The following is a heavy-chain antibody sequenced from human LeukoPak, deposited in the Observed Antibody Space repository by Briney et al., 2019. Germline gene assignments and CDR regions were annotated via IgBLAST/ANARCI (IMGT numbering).Heavy chain of an antibody. D-gene: IGHD1-26*01. CDR1: GGSISSSSYD. Sequence: SETLSLTCTVSGGSISSSSYDWGWLREPPGKGLEGIGSIYYRGSTSYNPSLKSRVTISVDTSKNQFSLKLSSVTAADTAVYYCARHGIGSAFDIRAKGQWSPSLQ. CDR2: IYYRGST. J-gene: IGHJ3*02. CDR3: ARHGIGSAFD. V-gene: IGHV4-39*01.